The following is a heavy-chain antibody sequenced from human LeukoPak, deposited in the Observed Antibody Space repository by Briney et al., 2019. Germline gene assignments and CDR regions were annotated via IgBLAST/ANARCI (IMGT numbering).Heavy chain of an antibody. CDR2: IYYSGST. J-gene: IGHJ3*02. CDR3: ARTLEYSSSWYAFDI. Sequence: SDTLSLTCAVFGYSISSNNWWGWIRQPPGKGLEWIGYIYYSGSTYYNPSLKSRVTMSVDTSKNQFSLKLSSVTAVDTAVYYCARTLEYSSSWYAFDIWGQGTMVTVSS. CDR1: GYSISSNNW. D-gene: IGHD6-13*01. V-gene: IGHV4-28*01.